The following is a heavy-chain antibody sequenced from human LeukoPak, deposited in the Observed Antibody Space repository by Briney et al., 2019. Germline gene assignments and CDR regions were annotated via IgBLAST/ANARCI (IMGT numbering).Heavy chain of an antibody. CDR2: MNSDGRAT. J-gene: IGHJ4*02. CDR3: AREFEATGFWALDY. D-gene: IGHD3-16*01. CDR1: GFTLSNYW. V-gene: IGHV3-74*01. Sequence: GGSLRLSCAVSGFTLSNYWMHWVRQAPGKGLVWVSRMNSDGRATTYADSVKGRFTISRDNAKNTLYLQMNSLRAEDTAMYYCAREFEATGFWALDYWGQGTLVTASS.